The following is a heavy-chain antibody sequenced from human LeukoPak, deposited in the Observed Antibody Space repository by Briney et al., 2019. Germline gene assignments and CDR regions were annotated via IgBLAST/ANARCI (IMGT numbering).Heavy chain of an antibody. J-gene: IGHJ4*02. CDR2: IKPDGSEG. D-gene: IGHD3-10*01. CDR3: ARAKRPMVLDH. Sequence: GGSLRLSCAASGFTFSAYWMNWVRQAPGKGLEWVANIKPDGSEGYYVDSVKGRFTLSRDNAQNSLYLQMNSLRDDDTAVYYCARAKRPMVLDHWGQGTLVTVSS. V-gene: IGHV3-7*03. CDR1: GFTFSAYW.